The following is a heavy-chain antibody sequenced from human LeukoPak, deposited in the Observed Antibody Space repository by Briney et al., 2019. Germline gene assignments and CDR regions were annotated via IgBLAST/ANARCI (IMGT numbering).Heavy chain of an antibody. D-gene: IGHD6-19*01. CDR1: GFTFSDSA. V-gene: IGHV3-73*01. CDR2: IRGKTNSYAT. CDR3: TGGSGWYSPDY. Sequence: GGSLRLSCAASGFTFSDSAMNWVRQASGKGLEWVGHIRGKTNSYATAYAESVRGRFTISRDDSKNMAHLQMNSLKTEDTAVYYCTGGSGWYSPDYWGQGTLVTVSS. J-gene: IGHJ4*02.